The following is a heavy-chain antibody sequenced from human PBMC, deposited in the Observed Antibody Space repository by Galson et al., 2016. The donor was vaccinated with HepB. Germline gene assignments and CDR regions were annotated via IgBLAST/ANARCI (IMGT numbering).Heavy chain of an antibody. Sequence: SVKVSCKASGYSFTSYIMHWVRQAPGQSLEWMGWINGGNGNTEYSQNFQGRVSITRDTSASTAYMEVSSLRSEDTAVYYCAAGLQFYLYYGMDVWGQGTTGIVSS. CDR3: AAGLQFYLYYGMDV. CDR2: INGGNGNT. CDR1: GYSFTSYI. V-gene: IGHV1-3*01. D-gene: IGHD4-11*01. J-gene: IGHJ6*02.